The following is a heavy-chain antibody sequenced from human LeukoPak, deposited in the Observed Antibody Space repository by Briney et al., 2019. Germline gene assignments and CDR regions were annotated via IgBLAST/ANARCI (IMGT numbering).Heavy chain of an antibody. V-gene: IGHV3-30*04. CDR1: GFTFSSYA. J-gene: IGHJ4*02. Sequence: GGSLRLSCAASGFTFSSYAMHWVRQAPGKGLEWVAVISYDGSNKYYADSVKGRFTISRDNSKNTLYLQMNSLRAEDTAVYYCARSDYRAIDYWGQGTLVTVSS. CDR3: ARSDYRAIDY. D-gene: IGHD5-12*01. CDR2: ISYDGSNK.